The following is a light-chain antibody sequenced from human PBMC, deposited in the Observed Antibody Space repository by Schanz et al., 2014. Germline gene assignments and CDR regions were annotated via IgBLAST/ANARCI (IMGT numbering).Light chain of an antibody. CDR1: SSDVASYKL. J-gene: IGLJ3*02. V-gene: IGLV2-14*02. CDR2: EVT. CDR3: SSYIRSNTLTV. Sequence: QSALIQPASVSGSPGQSITISCTGTSSDVASYKLVSWYQQHPGKAPKLMIYEVTKRPSGVSNRFSGSKSGNTASLTISGLQAEDEAYYHCSSYIRSNTLTVFGGGTKLTVL.